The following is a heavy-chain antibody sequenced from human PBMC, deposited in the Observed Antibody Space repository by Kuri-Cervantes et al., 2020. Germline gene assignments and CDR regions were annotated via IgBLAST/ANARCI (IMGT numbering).Heavy chain of an antibody. CDR3: ARDGGWLPPFIKAYYYYMDV. Sequence: SVKVSCKASGYTFTSYGISWVRQAPGQGLEWMGWIIPIFGTANYAQKFQGRVTITADESTSTAYMELSSLRSEDTAVYYCARDGGWLPPFIKAYYYYMDVWGKGTTVTVSS. CDR1: GYTFTSYG. CDR2: IIPIFGTA. D-gene: IGHD5-12*01. V-gene: IGHV1-69*13. J-gene: IGHJ6*03.